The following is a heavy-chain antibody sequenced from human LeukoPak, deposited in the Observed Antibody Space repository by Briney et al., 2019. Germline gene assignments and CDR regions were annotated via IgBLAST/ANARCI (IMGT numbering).Heavy chain of an antibody. CDR3: ARDLDGDFYYYYMDV. J-gene: IGHJ6*03. CDR1: GFTFSSFA. CDR2: ISGGGRDT. D-gene: IGHD5-24*01. Sequence: GGSLTLSCEGSGFTFSSFAMNWVRQAPGKGLEWVAAISGGGRDTYYAESVKGRFTVSRDNSNKRVYLQMDNLRAEDTAIYFCARDLDGDFYYYYMDVWGNGTTVIVSS. V-gene: IGHV3-23*01.